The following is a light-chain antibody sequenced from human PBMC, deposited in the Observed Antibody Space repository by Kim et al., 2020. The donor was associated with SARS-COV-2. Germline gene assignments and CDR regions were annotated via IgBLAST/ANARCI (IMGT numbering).Light chain of an antibody. V-gene: IGKV3-20*01. Sequence: EIVLTQSPGTLSLSPGERATLSCRASQTVHNSYLAWYQQKAGQAPRLLIHGASMRATGIPDRFSGSGSGTDFTLTISRLEPEDFAVYYCQQYGSPPVACGGGTKLEI. CDR1: QTVHNSY. CDR3: QQYGSPPVA. J-gene: IGKJ4*01. CDR2: GAS.